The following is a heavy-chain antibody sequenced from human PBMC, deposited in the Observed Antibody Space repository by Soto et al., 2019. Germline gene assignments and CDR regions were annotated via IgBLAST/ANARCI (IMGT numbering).Heavy chain of an antibody. J-gene: IGHJ4*02. CDR3: ARDGIGGTVFRGFCDY. CDR1: GSIFSGYG. D-gene: IGHD1-7*01. Sequence: QKYLVESGGGVVQPGGSLRLSCVASGSIFSGYGMHWVRQAPGKGLEWVAVIWYDGSNKYYADSVKGRFTISRDNSKNMLDRQMDSLRAEDTAVYYCARDGIGGTVFRGFCDYWGQGTLVTVSS. CDR2: IWYDGSNK. V-gene: IGHV3-33*01.